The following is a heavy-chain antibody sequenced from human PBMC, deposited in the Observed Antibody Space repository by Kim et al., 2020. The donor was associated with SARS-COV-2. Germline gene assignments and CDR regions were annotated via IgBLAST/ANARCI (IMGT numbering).Heavy chain of an antibody. D-gene: IGHD3-9*01. CDR1: GGSISSYY. CDR2: IYYSGST. J-gene: IGHJ6*02. V-gene: IGHV4-59*13. CDR3: ARDTRRYDILTGYSPNSGMDV. Sequence: SETLSLTCTVSGGSISSYYWSWIRQPPGKGLEWIGYIYYSGSTNYNSSLKSRVTISVDTSKNQFSLKLSSVTAADTAVYYCARDTRRYDILTGYSPNSGMDVWGQGTTVTVSS.